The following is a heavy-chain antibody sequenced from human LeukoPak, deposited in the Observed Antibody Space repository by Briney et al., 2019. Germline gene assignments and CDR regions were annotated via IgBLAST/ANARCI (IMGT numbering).Heavy chain of an antibody. CDR3: AKGGGSYFFDY. Sequence: GGSLRLSCAASGFTFSDDAMSWVRQAPGKGLGRVSAISISVGSTYYADSVKGRFTISRDNSKNTLYVQMNSLRAEDTAVYYCAKGGGSYFFDYWGQGTLVTVAS. D-gene: IGHD2-15*01. CDR1: GFTFSDDA. V-gene: IGHV3-23*01. J-gene: IGHJ4*02. CDR2: ISISVGST.